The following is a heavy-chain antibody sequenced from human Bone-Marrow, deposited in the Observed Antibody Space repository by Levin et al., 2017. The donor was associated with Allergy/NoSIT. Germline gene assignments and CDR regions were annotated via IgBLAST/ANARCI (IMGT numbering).Heavy chain of an antibody. CDR1: GGSITTDHW. Sequence: SCAVSGGSITTDHWWSWIRQPPGKGLEWIGEIYRSGESNYNPSLKSRVTMSVDKSKNHFSLNLRSVTVADTAIYFCATVEGLFCTGVSCSYSFHYWGRGALVTVSS. V-gene: IGHV4-4*01. J-gene: IGHJ4*02. CDR2: IYRSGES. D-gene: IGHD3/OR15-3a*01. CDR3: ATVEGLFCTGVSCSYSFHY.